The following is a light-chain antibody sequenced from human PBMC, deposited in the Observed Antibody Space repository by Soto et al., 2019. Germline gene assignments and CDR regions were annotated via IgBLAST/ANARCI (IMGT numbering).Light chain of an antibody. V-gene: IGKV3-15*01. CDR1: QSISIIF. Sequence: EIVLTQSPGTLSLSPGERATLSCRASQSISIIFLAWYQQKPGQAPRLLIYGASTRATGIPARFSGSGSGTEFTLTISSLQSEDFAVYYCQQYNNWPRTFGQGTKVDIK. J-gene: IGKJ1*01. CDR2: GAS. CDR3: QQYNNWPRT.